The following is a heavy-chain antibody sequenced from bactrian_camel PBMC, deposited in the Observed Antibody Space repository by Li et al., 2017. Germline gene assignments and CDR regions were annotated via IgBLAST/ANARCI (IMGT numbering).Heavy chain of an antibody. CDR1: DNVSKYY. J-gene: IGHJ4*01. Sequence: HVQLVESGGGSVQAGGSLRLACEASDNVSKYYMAWFRQAPGKEREGVASIDKSGSPTYTYSVMGRFTISQDNAKKTTFLQMDQLKTEDTAIYYCAAGWSYGVGTLLRRHYDYWGQGTQVTVS. V-gene: IGHV3S53*01. D-gene: IGHD3*01. CDR2: IDKSGSP. CDR3: AAGWSYGVGTLLRRHYDY.